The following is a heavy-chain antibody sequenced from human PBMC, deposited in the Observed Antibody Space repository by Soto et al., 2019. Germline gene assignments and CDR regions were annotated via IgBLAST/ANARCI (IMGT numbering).Heavy chain of an antibody. V-gene: IGHV4-61*01. CDR2: IYQSGTT. D-gene: IGHD3-22*01. CDR1: GGSVISGSYY. Sequence: SETLSLTCSVSGGSVISGSYYWTWIRQPPGKGLEWIGYIYQSGTTNYNASLKSRVTISIDTSKNQFFLKLNSVTAADTAVYYCARDSSGRHDYWGQGTLVTVSS. J-gene: IGHJ4*02. CDR3: ARDSSGRHDY.